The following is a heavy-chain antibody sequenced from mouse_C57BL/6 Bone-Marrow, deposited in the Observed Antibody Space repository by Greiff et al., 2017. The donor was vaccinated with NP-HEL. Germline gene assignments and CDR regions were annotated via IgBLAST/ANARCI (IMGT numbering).Heavy chain of an antibody. V-gene: IGHV10-1*01. D-gene: IGHD2-2*01. Sequence: EVQLQQSGGGLVQPKGSLKLSCAASGFSFNTYAMNWVRQAPGKGLEWVARIRSKSNNYATYYADSVKDRFTISRDDSESMLYLQMNNLKTEDTAMYYCVSFYYGSKGTYYAMDYWGQGTSVTVSS. CDR2: IRSKSNNYAT. J-gene: IGHJ4*01. CDR3: VSFYYGSKGTYYAMDY. CDR1: GFSFNTYA.